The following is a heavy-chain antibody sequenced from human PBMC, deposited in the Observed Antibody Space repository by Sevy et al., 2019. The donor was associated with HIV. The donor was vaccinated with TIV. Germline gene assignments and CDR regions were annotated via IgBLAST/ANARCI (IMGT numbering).Heavy chain of an antibody. CDR3: ARDGITNGWYRGDYFDY. V-gene: IGHV3-30*19. CDR2: ISFDGSDK. CDR1: GFTFSSYG. Sequence: GGSLRLSCEASGFTFSSYGMHWVRQAPGKGLEWVAVISFDGSDKYYADAVKGRFTISRDNSKNTLYLQMNSLRAEDTSMYYCARDGITNGWYRGDYFDYWGQGALVTVSS. D-gene: IGHD6-19*01. J-gene: IGHJ4*02.